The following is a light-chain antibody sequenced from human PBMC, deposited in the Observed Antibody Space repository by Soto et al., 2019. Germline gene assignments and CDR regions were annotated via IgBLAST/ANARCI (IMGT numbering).Light chain of an antibody. J-gene: IGLJ1*01. Sequence: QLVLTQPPSXXXAXXXXXTISCTGSSSNIGAGYDVHWYQQLPGTAPKLLIYGNSNRPSGVPDRFSGSKSGTSASLAITGLQAEDESEYYCQSYDSSLSGYVFGTGTKLTVL. V-gene: IGLV1-40*01. CDR3: QSYDSSLSGYV. CDR1: SSNIGAGYD. CDR2: GNS.